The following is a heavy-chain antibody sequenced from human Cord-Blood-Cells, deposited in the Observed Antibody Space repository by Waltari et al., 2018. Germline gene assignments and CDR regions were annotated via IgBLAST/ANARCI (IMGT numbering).Heavy chain of an antibody. CDR1: GGSFSGYY. CDR3: ARGPPYFWSGYYDY. V-gene: IGHV4-34*01. Sequence: QVQLQQWGAGLLKPSETLSLPCAVYGGSFSGYYWSWIRQPPGKGLEWIGEINHSGSTNYNPSLKSRVTISVDTSKNQFSLKLSSVTAADTAVYYCARGPPYFWSGYYDYWGQGTLVTVSS. J-gene: IGHJ4*02. CDR2: INHSGST. D-gene: IGHD3-3*01.